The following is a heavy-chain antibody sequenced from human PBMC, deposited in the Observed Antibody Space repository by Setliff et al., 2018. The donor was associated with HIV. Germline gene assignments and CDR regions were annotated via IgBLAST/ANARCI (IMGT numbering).Heavy chain of an antibody. CDR3: ATSNSWSCRLNY. CDR2: MSHSGGA. CDR1: GGSFGDQF. V-gene: IGHV4-34*01. Sequence: SETLSLTCAVYGGSFGDQFWNWIRQVPGKGLEWIGEMSHSGGANYNPSLKSRVSISVDTSKRQFSLKMTSVTAADTAIYYCATSNSWSCRLNYWGQGTVVTVSS. D-gene: IGHD1-26*01. J-gene: IGHJ4*02.